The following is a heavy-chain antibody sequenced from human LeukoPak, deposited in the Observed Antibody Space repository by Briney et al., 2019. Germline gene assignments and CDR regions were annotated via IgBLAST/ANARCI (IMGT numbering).Heavy chain of an antibody. D-gene: IGHD2-2*01. J-gene: IGHJ4*02. V-gene: IGHV3-48*01. CDR2: ISSSSSTI. CDR1: GFTFSSYA. Sequence: PGGSLRLSCAASGFTFSSYAMSWVRQAPGKGLEWVSYISSSSSTIYYADSVKGRFTISRDNAKNSLYLQMNSLRAEDTAVYYCARGGLGRWGVPAAYFDYWGQGTLVTVSS. CDR3: ARGGLGRWGVPAAYFDY.